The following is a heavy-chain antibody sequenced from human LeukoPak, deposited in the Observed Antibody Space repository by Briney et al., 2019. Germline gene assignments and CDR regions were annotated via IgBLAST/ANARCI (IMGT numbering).Heavy chain of an antibody. J-gene: IGHJ6*02. D-gene: IGHD6-19*01. Sequence: GASVKVSCKASGYTFTGYYMHWVRQAPGQGLEWMGWISAYNGNTNYAQKLQGRVTMTTDTSTSTAYMELRSLRSDDTAVYYCARDEQWLVRGRYYYGMDVWGQGTTVTVSS. CDR2: ISAYNGNT. V-gene: IGHV1-18*04. CDR3: ARDEQWLVRGRYYYGMDV. CDR1: GYTFTGYY.